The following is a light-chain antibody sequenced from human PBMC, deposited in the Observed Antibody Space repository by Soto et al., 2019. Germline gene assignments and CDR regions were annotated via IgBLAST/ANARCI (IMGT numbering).Light chain of an antibody. J-gene: IGLJ1*01. Sequence: QSALTQPRSVSGSPGQSVTISCPGTSTDVGGYNYVSWYQQNPGKAPRLMIYDVSRRPSGVPDRFSGSKSGNMASLTISGLQAEDEADYYCCSYAGGYTFVFGTGTKLTVL. CDR1: STDVGGYNY. CDR2: DVS. V-gene: IGLV2-11*01. CDR3: CSYAGGYTFV.